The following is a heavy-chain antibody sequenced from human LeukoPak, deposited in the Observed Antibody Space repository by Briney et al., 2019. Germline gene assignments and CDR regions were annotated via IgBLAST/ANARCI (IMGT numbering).Heavy chain of an antibody. CDR3: ARDPALGIFDY. CDR2: IYYSGST. V-gene: IGHV4-61*01. CDR1: GGSVSSGRYY. J-gene: IGHJ4*02. D-gene: IGHD7-27*01. Sequence: SETLSLTCTVSGGSVSSGRYYWSWLRQPPGRGLEWLGYIYYSGSTTYNPSLKSRVTISVDTSKNQFSLKLSSVTAADTAVYYCARDPALGIFDYWGQGTLVTVSS.